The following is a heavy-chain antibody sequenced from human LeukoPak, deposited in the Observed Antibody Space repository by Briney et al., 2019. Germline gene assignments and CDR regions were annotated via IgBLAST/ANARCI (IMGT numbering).Heavy chain of an antibody. CDR1: GGSFSGYY. CDR2: INHSGST. D-gene: IGHD1-14*01. CDR3: ARGQPNYWYFDL. J-gene: IGHJ2*01. V-gene: IGHV4-34*01. Sequence: SETLSLTCAVYGGSFSGYYWSWIRQPPGKGLEWIGEINHSGSTNYNPSLKSRVTVSVDTSKNQFSLKLSSVTAADTAVYYCARGQPNYWYFDLWGRGTLVTVSS.